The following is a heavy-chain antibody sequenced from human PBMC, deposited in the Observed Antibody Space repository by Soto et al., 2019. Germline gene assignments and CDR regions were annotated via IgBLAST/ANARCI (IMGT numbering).Heavy chain of an antibody. D-gene: IGHD3-22*01. J-gene: IGHJ4*02. Sequence: SETLSLTCAVYGGSFSGYYWSWIRQPPGKGLEWIGEINHSGSPNYNPSLKSRVTISVDTSKNQFSLKLSSVTAADTAVYYCARDGRYYDSSGYYTTVPFDYWGQGTLVTVSS. CDR1: GGSFSGYY. CDR2: INHSGSP. CDR3: ARDGRYYDSSGYYTTVPFDY. V-gene: IGHV4-34*01.